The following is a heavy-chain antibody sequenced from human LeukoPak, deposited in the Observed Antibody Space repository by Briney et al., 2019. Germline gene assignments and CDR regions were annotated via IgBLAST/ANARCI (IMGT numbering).Heavy chain of an antibody. J-gene: IGHJ4*02. Sequence: ASVKVSCKASGYTFTSYGISWVRQAPGQGLEWMGWISAYNGNTNYAQKLQGRVTMTTDPSTSTAYMELRSLRSDDTAVYYCARAPRSPIAAAGLLDYWGQGTLVTVSS. CDR1: GYTFTSYG. V-gene: IGHV1-18*01. D-gene: IGHD6-13*01. CDR2: ISAYNGNT. CDR3: ARAPRSPIAAAGLLDY.